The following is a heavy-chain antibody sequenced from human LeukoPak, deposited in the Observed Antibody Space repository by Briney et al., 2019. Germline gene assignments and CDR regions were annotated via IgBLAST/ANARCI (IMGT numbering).Heavy chain of an antibody. J-gene: IGHJ4*02. CDR2: INQDGTEK. Sequence: GGSLRLSCAASGFTFSDYYMSWIRQAPGKGLEWVANINQDGTEKYYVDSVKGRFTISRDNAKNSLCLQMNSLRVEDTAVYYCAKVAKYYYGSETYYFFEHWGQGTPVTASS. V-gene: IGHV3-7*01. CDR1: GFTFSDYY. D-gene: IGHD3-10*01. CDR3: AKVAKYYYGSETYYFFEH.